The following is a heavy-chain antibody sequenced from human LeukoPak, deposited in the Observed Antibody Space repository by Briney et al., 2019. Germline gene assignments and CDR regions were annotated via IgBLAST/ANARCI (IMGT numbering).Heavy chain of an antibody. V-gene: IGHV1-69*13. CDR1: GGTFSSYA. J-gene: IGHJ5*02. CDR2: IIPIFGTA. D-gene: IGHD5-18*01. Sequence: ASVKVSCKASGGTFSSYAISWVRRAPGQGLEWMGGIIPIFGTANYAQKFQGRVTITADESTSTAYMELSSLRSEDTAVYYCARPAGLPHNWFDPWGQGTLVTVSS. CDR3: ARPAGLPHNWFDP.